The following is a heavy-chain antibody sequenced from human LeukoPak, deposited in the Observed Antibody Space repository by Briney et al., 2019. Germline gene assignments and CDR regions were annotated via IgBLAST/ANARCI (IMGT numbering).Heavy chain of an antibody. J-gene: IGHJ4*02. CDR2: IIPIFGIA. D-gene: IGHD3-22*01. CDR1: GGTFSSYA. CDR3: ARGRYYYDSSGYIDY. Sequence: SVKVSCKASGGTFSSYAISWVRQAPGQGLEWMGRIIPIFGIANYAQKFQGRVTITADKSTSTAYMELSSLRSEDTAVYYCARGRYYYDSSGYIDYWGQGTLVTVSS. V-gene: IGHV1-69*04.